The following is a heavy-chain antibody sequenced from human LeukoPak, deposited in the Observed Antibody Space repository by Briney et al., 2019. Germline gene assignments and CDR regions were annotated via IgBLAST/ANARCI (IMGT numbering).Heavy chain of an antibody. CDR3: ARAEEYSSPSFDY. Sequence: QSGGSLRLSCAASGFTFSSYEMNWVRQAPGKGLEWVSYISSSGSTIYYADSVKGRFTISRDNAKNSLYLQMNSLRAEDTAVYYCARAEEYSSPSFDYWGQGTLVTVSS. CDR1: GFTFSSYE. J-gene: IGHJ4*02. D-gene: IGHD6-6*01. V-gene: IGHV3-48*03. CDR2: ISSSGSTI.